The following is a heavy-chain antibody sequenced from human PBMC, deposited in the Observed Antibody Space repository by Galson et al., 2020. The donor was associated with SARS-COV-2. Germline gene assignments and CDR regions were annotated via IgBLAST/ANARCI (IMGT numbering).Heavy chain of an antibody. Sequence: ASVKVSCAASGFSFSGYGMSWVRQAPGKGLECVSTITGSAYSTYYADSVTGRFTISRDNSKNTLYLQMNSLSAEDTAVYYCTKHVGAAPWYYFDYWGQGALVTVSS. D-gene: IGHD3-16*01. CDR2: ITGSAYST. J-gene: IGHJ4*02. CDR1: GFSFSGYG. CDR3: TKHVGAAPWYYFDY. V-gene: IGHV3-23*01.